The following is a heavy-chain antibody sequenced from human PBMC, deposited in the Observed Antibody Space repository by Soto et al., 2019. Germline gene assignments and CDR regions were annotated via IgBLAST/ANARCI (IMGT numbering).Heavy chain of an antibody. CDR3: AIGNAGVFDY. CDR2: TYYRSEWYN. J-gene: IGHJ4*02. CDR1: GDSVSRNCAA. D-gene: IGHD7-27*01. Sequence: TLSRTCAISGDSVSRNCAAWNWIRQSPSRGLEWLGRTYYRSEWYNDYAVSVRGRLSISPDTSKNRFSLQLNSVTPEDTAVYFCAIGNAGVFDYWGQGTPVTVSP. V-gene: IGHV6-1*01.